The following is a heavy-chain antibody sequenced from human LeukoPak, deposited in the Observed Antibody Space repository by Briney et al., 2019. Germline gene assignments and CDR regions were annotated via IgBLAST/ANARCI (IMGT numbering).Heavy chain of an antibody. CDR1: GGSISSYY. J-gene: IGHJ4*02. CDR2: IYYSGST. V-gene: IGHV4-59*08. Sequence: SETLSLTCTDSGGSISSYYWSWIRQPPGKGLEWIGYIYYSGSTNYNPFLKSRVTMSVDTSKNQFSLKLNSVTAADTAVYYCATYSSSWYGFDYWGQGTLVTVSS. D-gene: IGHD6-13*01. CDR3: ATYSSSWYGFDY.